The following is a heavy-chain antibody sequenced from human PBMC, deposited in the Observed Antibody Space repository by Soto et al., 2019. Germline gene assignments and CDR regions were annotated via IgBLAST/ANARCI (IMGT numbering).Heavy chain of an antibody. CDR1: GCSISSGGYY. CDR3: ARVPAGSGWYRPSWYLDY. V-gene: IGHV4-61*08. J-gene: IGHJ4*02. CDR2: IYYSGTTT. Sequence: PSETLSLTCTVSGCSISSGGYYWSWIRQHPGKGLEWMGYIYYSGTTTNYNPSLKSRVTISVDTSKNQFSLKLSSVTAADTAVYYCARVPAGSGWYRPSWYLDYWGQGTLVTVSS. D-gene: IGHD6-19*01.